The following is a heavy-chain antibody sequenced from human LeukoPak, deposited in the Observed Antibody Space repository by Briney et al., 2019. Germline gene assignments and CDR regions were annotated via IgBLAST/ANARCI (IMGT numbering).Heavy chain of an antibody. CDR2: ISTYNGNT. CDR1: GYTFTSYG. CDR3: ARSSLAVAGSVFDY. V-gene: IGHV1-18*01. Sequence: ASVKVSCKASGYTFTSYGISWVRQAPGQGLEWMGWISTYNGNTHYAQKLQGKVTMTTDTSTSTAYMELRSLRSDDTAVYYCARSSLAVAGSVFDYWGQGTLVTVSS. D-gene: IGHD6-19*01. J-gene: IGHJ4*02.